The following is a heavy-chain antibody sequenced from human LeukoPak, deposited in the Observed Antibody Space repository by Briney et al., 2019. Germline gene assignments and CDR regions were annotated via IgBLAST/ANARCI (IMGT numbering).Heavy chain of an antibody. CDR2: ISYDGSKE. V-gene: IGHV3-30*03. CDR1: GFTFTNYW. J-gene: IGHJ4*02. Sequence: GGSLRLSCAASGFTFTNYWMSWVRQAPGKGLDWVTFISYDGSKEHYADSVKGRFTISRDNSKKTLYLQTNSLKTEDTAVYYCARKYTTSYYSIDYWGQGTLVTVSS. D-gene: IGHD3-10*01. CDR3: ARKYTTSYYSIDY.